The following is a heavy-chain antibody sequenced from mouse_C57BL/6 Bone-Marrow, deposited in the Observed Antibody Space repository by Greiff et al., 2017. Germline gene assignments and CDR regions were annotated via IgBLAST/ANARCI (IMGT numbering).Heavy chain of an antibody. CDR3: ARDGGIYDGYLYYYAMDY. CDR2: ISDGGSYT. J-gene: IGHJ4*01. Sequence: EVHLVESGGGLVKPGGSLKLSCAASGFTFSSYAMSWVRQTPEKRLEWVATISDGGSYTYYPDNVKGRFTISRDNAKNNLYLQMSHLKSEDTAMYYCARDGGIYDGYLYYYAMDYWGQGTSVTVSS. CDR1: GFTFSSYA. V-gene: IGHV5-4*01. D-gene: IGHD2-3*01.